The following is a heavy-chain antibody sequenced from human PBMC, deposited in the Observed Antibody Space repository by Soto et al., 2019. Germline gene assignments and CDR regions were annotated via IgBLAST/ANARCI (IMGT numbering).Heavy chain of an antibody. CDR1: GCTFSSSA. J-gene: IGHJ3*02. V-gene: IGHV3-23*01. CDR2: INNNGANT. D-gene: IGHD6-6*01. CDR3: ARAHSSSDAFDI. Sequence: GVLRLSCAASGCTFSSSAMSWVRQAPGKGLEWVSGINNNGANTYYADSVKGRFTISRDNSKNTLYLQMSSLRSEDTAVYYCARAHSSSDAFDIWGQGTMVTVSS.